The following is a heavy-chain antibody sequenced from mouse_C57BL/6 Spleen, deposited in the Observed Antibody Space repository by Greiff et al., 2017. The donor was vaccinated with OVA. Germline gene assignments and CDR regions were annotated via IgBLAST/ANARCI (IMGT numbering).Heavy chain of an antibody. CDR1: GFTFTDYY. CDR3: ARYYDGYYDAMDY. Sequence: EVHLVESGGGLVQPGGSLSLSCAASGFTFTDYYMSWVRQPPGKALEWLGFIRNKANGYTTEYSASVKGRFTISRDNSQSILYLQMNALRAEDSATYYCARYYDGYYDAMDYWGQGTSVTVSS. J-gene: IGHJ4*01. D-gene: IGHD2-3*01. V-gene: IGHV7-3*01. CDR2: IRNKANGYTT.